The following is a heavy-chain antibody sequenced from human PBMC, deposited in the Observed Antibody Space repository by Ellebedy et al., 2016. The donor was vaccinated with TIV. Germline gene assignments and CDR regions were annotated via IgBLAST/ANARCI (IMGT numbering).Heavy chain of an antibody. CDR1: GGTFSSYA. D-gene: IGHD3-9*01. CDR2: IIPIFSTA. J-gene: IGHJ4*02. Sequence: ASVKVSCKASGGTFSSYAISWVRQAPGQGLEWMGGIIPIFSTANYAQKFQGRVTMTRDTSTSTVYMELSSLRSEDTAVYYCARDQDAAGYDILTGPAFDYWGQGTLVTVSS. CDR3: ARDQDAAGYDILTGPAFDY. V-gene: IGHV1-69*05.